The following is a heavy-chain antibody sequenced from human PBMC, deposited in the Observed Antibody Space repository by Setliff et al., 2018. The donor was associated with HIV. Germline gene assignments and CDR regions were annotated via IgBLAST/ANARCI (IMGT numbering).Heavy chain of an antibody. CDR1: GGSIANNKYY. D-gene: IGHD2-15*01. CDR2: IFYTGTT. CDR3: ARGGLGVVGAIDY. V-gene: IGHV4-39*01. J-gene: IGHJ4*02. Sequence: SETLSLTCTVSGGSIANNKYYWGWIRQSSGKGLEWIGSIFYTGTTYYNPSLQSRVTISVDASKNQFSLNLSSVTAADTAVYYCARGGLGVVGAIDYWSQGTLVTVSS.